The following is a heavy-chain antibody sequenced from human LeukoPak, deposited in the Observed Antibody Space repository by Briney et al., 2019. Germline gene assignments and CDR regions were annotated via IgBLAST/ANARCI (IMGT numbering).Heavy chain of an antibody. D-gene: IGHD6-19*01. J-gene: IGHJ3*02. CDR1: GFTFDDYA. CDR2: ISWNSGSI. CDR3: AKETGIAVAGMSHDAFDI. Sequence: GGSLRLSCAASGFTFDDYAMHWVRQAPGKGLELVSGISWNSGSIGYADSVKGRFTISRDNAKNSLYLQMNSLRAEDTALYYCAKETGIAVAGMSHDAFDIWGQGTMVTVSS. V-gene: IGHV3-9*01.